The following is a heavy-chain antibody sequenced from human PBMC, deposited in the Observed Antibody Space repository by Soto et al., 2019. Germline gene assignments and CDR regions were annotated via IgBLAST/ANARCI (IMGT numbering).Heavy chain of an antibody. CDR2: ISSSSSTI. D-gene: IGHD2-15*01. Sequence: EVQLVESGGGLVQPGGSLRLSCAASGFTFSSYSMNWVRQAPGKGLEWVSYISSSSSTIYYADSVKGRFTISRDNAKNSLYRQMNSLRAEDTAVYYCARVWDIVVVVAATDYWGQGTLVTVSS. J-gene: IGHJ4*02. CDR3: ARVWDIVVVVAATDY. CDR1: GFTFSSYS. V-gene: IGHV3-48*01.